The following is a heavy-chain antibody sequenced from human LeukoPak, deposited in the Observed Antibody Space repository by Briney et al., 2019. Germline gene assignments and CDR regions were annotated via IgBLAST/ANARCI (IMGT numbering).Heavy chain of an antibody. J-gene: IGHJ6*02. CDR2: ISYDGSNK. V-gene: IGHV3-30*18. CDR3: AKDGNDFWSGPTYYYYYGMDV. D-gene: IGHD3-3*01. CDR1: GFTFSSYG. Sequence: GGSLRLSCAASGFTFSSYGMHWVRQAPGKGLEWVAVISYDGSNKYYADSVKGRFTTSRDNSKNTLYLQMNSLGAEDTAVYYCAKDGNDFWSGPTYYYYYGMDVWGQGITVTVSS.